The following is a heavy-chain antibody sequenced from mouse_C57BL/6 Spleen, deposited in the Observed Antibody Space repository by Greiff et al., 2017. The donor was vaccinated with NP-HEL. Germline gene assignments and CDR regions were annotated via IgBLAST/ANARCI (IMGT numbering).Heavy chain of an antibody. V-gene: IGHV1-53*01. D-gene: IGHD2-2*01. CDR2: INPSNGGT. CDR3: VSTMVTTLAMDY. Sequence: VQGVESGTELVKPGASVKLSCKASGYTFTSYWMHWVKQRPGQGLEWIGNINPSNGGTNYNEKFKSKATLTVDKSSSTAYMQLSSLTSEDSAVYYCVSTMVTTLAMDYWGQGTSVTVSS. J-gene: IGHJ4*01. CDR1: GYTFTSYW.